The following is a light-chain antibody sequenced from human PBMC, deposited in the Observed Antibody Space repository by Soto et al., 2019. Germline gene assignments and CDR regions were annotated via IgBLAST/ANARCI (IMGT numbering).Light chain of an antibody. V-gene: IGKV1-9*01. CDR2: AAS. Sequence: IQLTQSPSSLSASVGDRVTITCRASQGINTFLAWYQQKAGKAPKLLIYAASTLQSGVPSRFSGSGSGTDFTLTIGSLQSEDFATYYCQQLNSYPITFGQGTRLEIK. J-gene: IGKJ5*01. CDR3: QQLNSYPIT. CDR1: QGINTF.